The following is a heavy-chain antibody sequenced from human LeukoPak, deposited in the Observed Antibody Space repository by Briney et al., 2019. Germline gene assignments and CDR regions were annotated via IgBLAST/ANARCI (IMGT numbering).Heavy chain of an antibody. V-gene: IGHV1-2*02. Sequence: ASVKVSCKASGYTFTRYYKHWVRQAPGQGLEWMGWINPNSGGTNYAQKFQGRVTMTRDTSISTAYMELSRLRSDDTAVYYCARDIGRYSGSYPDYWGQGTLVTVSS. CDR1: GYTFTRYY. CDR3: ARDIGRYSGSYPDY. D-gene: IGHD1-26*01. CDR2: INPNSGGT. J-gene: IGHJ4*02.